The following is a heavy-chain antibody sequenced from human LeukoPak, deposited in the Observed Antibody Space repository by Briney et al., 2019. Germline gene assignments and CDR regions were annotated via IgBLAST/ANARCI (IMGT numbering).Heavy chain of an antibody. D-gene: IGHD1-26*01. V-gene: IGHV3-30*03. CDR2: ISYDGSNK. CDR3: ASLRFSAAYYADY. J-gene: IGHJ4*02. CDR1: GFTFSSYG. Sequence: PGGSLRLSCAASGFTFSSYGMHWVRQAPGKGLEWVAAISYDGSNKGYADSVKGRFTISRDNSKNTLFLQMNSLRAEDTAMYYCASLRFSAAYYADYWGQGTLVTVSS.